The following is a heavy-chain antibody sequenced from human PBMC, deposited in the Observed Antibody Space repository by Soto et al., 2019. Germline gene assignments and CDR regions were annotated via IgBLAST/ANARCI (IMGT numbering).Heavy chain of an antibody. CDR2: ISFAGTTN. D-gene: IGHD2-15*01. CDR3: ARGGEDGKYYYYYYGMDV. CDR1: GFTFSNYA. Sequence: GGSLRLSCAASGFTFSNYAMHWVRQAPGKGLEWVAVISFAGTTNYYADSVRGRFTISRDNSMNTLYLEMNSLRAEDTAVYYCARGGEDGKYYYYYYGMDVWGQGTTVTVSS. J-gene: IGHJ6*02. V-gene: IGHV3-30-3*01.